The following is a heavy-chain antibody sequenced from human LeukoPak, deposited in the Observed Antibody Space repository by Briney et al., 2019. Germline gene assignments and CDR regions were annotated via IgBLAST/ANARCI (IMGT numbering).Heavy chain of an antibody. J-gene: IGHJ4*02. V-gene: IGHV3-21*01. CDR3: ASLSMVYALFDY. CDR2: ISSSSSYI. D-gene: IGHD2-8*01. CDR1: GFTFSSYS. Sequence: GGSLRLSCAASGFTFSSYSMNWVRRAPGKGLEWVSSISSSSSYIYYADSVKGRFTISRDNAKNLLYLQMNSLRAEDTAVYYCASLSMVYALFDYWGQGTLVTVSS.